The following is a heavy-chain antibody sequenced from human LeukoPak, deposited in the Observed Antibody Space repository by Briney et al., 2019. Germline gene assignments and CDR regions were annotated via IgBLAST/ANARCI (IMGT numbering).Heavy chain of an antibody. D-gene: IGHD6-13*01. V-gene: IGHV3-7*03. Sequence: GGSLRLSCAASGFTFSSYWMSWVCQAPGKGLEWVANIKQDGSEKYYVDPVKGRFTISRDNAKNSLYLQMNSLRAEDTAVYYCAREGELYSSSWYYFDYWGQGTLVTVSS. CDR1: GFTFSSYW. J-gene: IGHJ4*02. CDR3: AREGELYSSSWYYFDY. CDR2: IKQDGSEK.